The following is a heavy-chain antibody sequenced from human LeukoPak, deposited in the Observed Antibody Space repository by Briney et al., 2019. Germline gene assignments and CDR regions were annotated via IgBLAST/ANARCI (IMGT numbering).Heavy chain of an antibody. CDR3: ARDALYCSGGSCYTVFDY. CDR2: IWYDGSNK. Sequence: GGSLKLSCAASGFTFSSYWMNWARQAPGKGLEWVAVIWYDGSNKYYADSVKGRFTISRDNSKNTLYLQMNSLRAEDTAVYYCARDALYCSGGSCYTVFDYWGQGTLVTVSS. V-gene: IGHV3-33*08. CDR1: GFTFSSYW. J-gene: IGHJ4*02. D-gene: IGHD2-15*01.